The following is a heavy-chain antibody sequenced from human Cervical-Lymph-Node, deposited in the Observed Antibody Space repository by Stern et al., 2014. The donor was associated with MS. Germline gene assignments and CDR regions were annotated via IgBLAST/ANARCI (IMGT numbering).Heavy chain of an antibody. CDR3: VKDVSSSLEYYFGMDV. V-gene: IGHV3-9*01. Sequence: VQLVQSGGGFVQPGGSLRLSCVATGLTFEDHAMHWVRRAAGKGLEWVSGISWNSNTKAYASSVKGRFNISRDNAKNALYLQMDSLRAEDTALYYCVKDVSSSLEYYFGMDVWGQGTAVAVSS. D-gene: IGHD6-6*01. CDR2: ISWNSNTK. J-gene: IGHJ6*02. CDR1: GLTFEDHA.